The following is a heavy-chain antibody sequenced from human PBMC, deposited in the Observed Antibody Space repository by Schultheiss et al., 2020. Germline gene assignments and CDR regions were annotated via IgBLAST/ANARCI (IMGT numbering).Heavy chain of an antibody. J-gene: IGHJ2*01. CDR3: ASQGYCSGGSCYSDWYFDL. V-gene: IGHV4-59*01. Sequence: SETLSLTCTVSGGSISSYYWSWIRQPPGKGLEWIGYIYYSGSTNYNPSLKSRVTISVDTSKNQFSLKLSSVTAADTAVYYCASQGYCSGGSCYSDWYFDLWGRGTLVTVSS. CDR2: IYYSGST. CDR1: GGSISSYY. D-gene: IGHD2-15*01.